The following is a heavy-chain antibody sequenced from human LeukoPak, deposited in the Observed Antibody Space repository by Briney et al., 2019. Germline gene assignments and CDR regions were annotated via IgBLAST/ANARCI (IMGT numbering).Heavy chain of an antibody. CDR1: GYSFTSYW. CDR2: IYPGDSDT. D-gene: IGHD6-6*01. Sequence: GESLKISCKGSGYSFTSYWIGWVRQMPGKGLEWMGIIYPGDSDTRYSPSFQGQVTISADKSISTAYLQWSSLKASDTAMYYCARHGSIAAHYYYYYMDVWGKGTTVTVSS. J-gene: IGHJ6*03. V-gene: IGHV5-51*01. CDR3: ARHGSIAAHYYYYYMDV.